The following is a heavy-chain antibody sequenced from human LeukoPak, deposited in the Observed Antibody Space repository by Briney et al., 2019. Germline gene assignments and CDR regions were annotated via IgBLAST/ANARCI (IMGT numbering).Heavy chain of an antibody. Sequence: PGGSLRLSCAASGFTFSSYGMHWVRQAPGKGLEWVAFIRYDGSNKYYADSVKGRFTISRDNSKNTLYLQMNSLRAEDTAVYYCAEDRSRYYYDSSGFSFDYWGQGTLVTVSS. CDR3: AEDRSRYYYDSSGFSFDY. V-gene: IGHV3-30*02. CDR1: GFTFSSYG. CDR2: IRYDGSNK. D-gene: IGHD3-22*01. J-gene: IGHJ4*02.